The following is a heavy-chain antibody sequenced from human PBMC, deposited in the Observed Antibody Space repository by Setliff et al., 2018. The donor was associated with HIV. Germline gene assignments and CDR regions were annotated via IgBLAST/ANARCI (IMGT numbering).Heavy chain of an antibody. CDR3: ARSSLAAAGLGYMDV. CDR1: GGTFSSFA. D-gene: IGHD6-13*01. Sequence: SVKVSCKASGGTFSSFAFNWVRQAPGQGLEWMGDIIPTFGPVHYAQKFQGRVTITADESTSTAYMELSSLRSEDTAVYYCARSSLAAAGLGYMDVWGKGTTVTVSS. J-gene: IGHJ6*03. V-gene: IGHV1-69*13. CDR2: IIPTFGPV.